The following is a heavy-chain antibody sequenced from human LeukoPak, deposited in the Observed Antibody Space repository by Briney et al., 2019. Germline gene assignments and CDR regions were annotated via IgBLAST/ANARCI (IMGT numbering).Heavy chain of an antibody. D-gene: IGHD4-17*01. Sequence: SETLSLTCTVSGGSISNSDYYWSWIRQHPGKGLEWIGYIYYSGSTYYNPSLKSRVSISVDTSKNQFSLKLSSVTAADTAVYYCARDPPPPWSVTLPRPPCAFDIWGQGTMVTVSS. CDR1: GGSISNSDYY. J-gene: IGHJ3*02. CDR2: IYYSGST. V-gene: IGHV4-31*03. CDR3: ARDPPPPWSVTLPRPPCAFDI.